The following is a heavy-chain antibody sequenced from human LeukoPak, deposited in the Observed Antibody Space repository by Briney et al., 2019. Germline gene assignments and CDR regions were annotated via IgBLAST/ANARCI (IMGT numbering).Heavy chain of an antibody. J-gene: IGHJ6*02. CDR1: GGTFSSYT. CDR3: ASPMVRGVHYGMDV. Sequence: SVNVSCKASGGTFSSYTISWVRQAPGQGLEWMGRIIPILGIANYAQKFQGRVTITADKSTSTAYMELSSLRSEDTAVYYCASPMVRGVHYGMDVWGQGTTVTVSS. CDR2: IIPILGIA. D-gene: IGHD3-10*01. V-gene: IGHV1-69*02.